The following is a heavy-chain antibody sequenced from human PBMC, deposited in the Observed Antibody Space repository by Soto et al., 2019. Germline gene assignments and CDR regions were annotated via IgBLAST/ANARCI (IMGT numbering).Heavy chain of an antibody. J-gene: IGHJ5*02. CDR1: GGSISSGGYY. Sequence: SETLSLTCTVSGGSISSGGYYWSWIRQHPGKGLEWIGYIYYSGSTYYNPSLKSRVTISVDKSNNQFSLTLKYVTAADTAVYYCATLPPRIEVTVLPMPTWGQGTLVTVSS. CDR3: ATLPPRIEVTVLPMPT. D-gene: IGHD2-15*01. V-gene: IGHV4-31*09. CDR2: IYYSGST.